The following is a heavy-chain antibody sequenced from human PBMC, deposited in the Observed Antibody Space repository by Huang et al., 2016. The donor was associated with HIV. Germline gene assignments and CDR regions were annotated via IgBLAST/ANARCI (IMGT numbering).Heavy chain of an antibody. V-gene: IGHV1-18*01. Sequence: QVQLVQSGGEVKQPGASVRVSCKASGYDFGSYGRSWVRQAPGQGLEWRGWIGSDSRDTRTAQKVQGRVTMTTDRSATTTYMELRSLRYDDTAVYYCARDTYYTDIWKRNDASFLWGQGTMITVYS. CDR1: GYDFGSYG. D-gene: IGHD3-22*01. CDR2: IGSDSRDT. J-gene: IGHJ3*01. CDR3: ARDTYYTDIWKRNDASFL.